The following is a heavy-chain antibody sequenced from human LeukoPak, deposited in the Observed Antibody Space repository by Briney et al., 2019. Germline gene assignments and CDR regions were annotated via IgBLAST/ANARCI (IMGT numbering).Heavy chain of an antibody. J-gene: IGHJ4*02. D-gene: IGHD2-2*01. CDR3: ARDLVPAAQGNFDY. CDR2: IIPIFGTA. V-gene: IGHV1-69*13. CDR1: GGTFSSYA. Sequence: SVKVSCKASGGTFSSYAISWVRQAPGQGLEWMGGIIPIFGTANYAQKFQGRVTITADESTSTAYMELSSLRSEDTAVYYCARDLVPAAQGNFDYWGQGTLVTVSS.